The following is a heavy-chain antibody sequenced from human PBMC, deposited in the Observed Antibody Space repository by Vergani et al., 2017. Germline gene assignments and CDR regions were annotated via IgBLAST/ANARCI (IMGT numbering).Heavy chain of an antibody. D-gene: IGHD4-17*01. V-gene: IGHV3-33*01. Sequence: QVQLVESGGGVVQPGRSLRLSCAASGFTFSSYGMHWVRQAPGKGLEWVAVIWYDGSNKYYADSVKGRFTISRDNSKNTLYLQMNSLRAEDTAVYYCARERYGDYPVLDPWGQGTLVTVSS. CDR2: IWYDGSNK. J-gene: IGHJ5*02. CDR1: GFTFSSYG. CDR3: ARERYGDYPVLDP.